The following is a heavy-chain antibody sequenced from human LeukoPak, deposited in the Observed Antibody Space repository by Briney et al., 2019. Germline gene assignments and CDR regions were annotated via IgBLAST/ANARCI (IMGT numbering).Heavy chain of an antibody. J-gene: IGHJ4*02. CDR3: ARDGAVAGDY. D-gene: IGHD6-19*01. Sequence: GGSLRLSCVTSGFTFSNYWMSWIRQAPGKGLEWVAKVKEDGSEKKYVDSVRGRFTISRDNAGNAVFLEMNSLRAEDTAVYYCARDGAVAGDYWGQGTLVTVSS. CDR2: VKEDGSEK. CDR1: GFTFSNYW. V-gene: IGHV3-7*01.